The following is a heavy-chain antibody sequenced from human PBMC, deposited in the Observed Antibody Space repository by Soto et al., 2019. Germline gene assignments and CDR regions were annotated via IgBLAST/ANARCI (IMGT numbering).Heavy chain of an antibody. J-gene: IGHJ6*02. Sequence: AGGSLRLSCAASGFTFSSYSMNWVRQAPGKGLEWVSYISSSSSTIYYADSVKGRFTISRDNAKNSLYLQMNSLRDEDTAVYYCATRYCSSTSCPIAYYYYGMDVWGQGTTVTVSS. D-gene: IGHD2-2*01. CDR2: ISSSSSTI. CDR1: GFTFSSYS. V-gene: IGHV3-48*02. CDR3: ATRYCSSTSCPIAYYYYGMDV.